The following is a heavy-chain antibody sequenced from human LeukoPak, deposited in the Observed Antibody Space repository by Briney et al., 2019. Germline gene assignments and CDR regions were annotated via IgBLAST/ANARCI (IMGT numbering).Heavy chain of an antibody. V-gene: IGHV3-30*18. J-gene: IGHJ4*02. CDR1: GFTFSSYG. D-gene: IGHD3-22*01. CDR2: ISYDGSNK. Sequence: GGSLRLSCAASGFTFSSYGMHWVRQAPGKGLEWVAVISYDGSNKYYADSVKGRFTISRDNSKNTLYLQMNSLRAEDTAVYYCAKGPVYSVVVITSGGFDYWGQGTLVTVSS. CDR3: AKGPVYSVVVITSGGFDY.